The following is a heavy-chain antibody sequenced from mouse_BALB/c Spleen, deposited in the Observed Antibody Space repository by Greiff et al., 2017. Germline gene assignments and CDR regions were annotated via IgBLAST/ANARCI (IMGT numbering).Heavy chain of an antibody. J-gene: IGHJ4*01. CDR2: ISSGSSTI. CDR1: GFTFSSFG. CDR3: ARRDYRYDNAMDY. V-gene: IGHV5-17*02. Sequence: EVMLVESGGGLVQPGGSRKLSCAASGFTFSSFGMHWVRQAPEKGLEWVAYISSGSSTIYYADTVKGRFTISRDNPKNTLFLQMTSLRSEDTAMYYCARRDYRYDNAMDYWGQGTSVTVSS. D-gene: IGHD2-14*01.